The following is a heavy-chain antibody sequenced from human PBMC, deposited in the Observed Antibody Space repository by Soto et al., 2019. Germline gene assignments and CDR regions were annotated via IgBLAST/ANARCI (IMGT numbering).Heavy chain of an antibody. CDR1: GGSISNGGYY. Sequence: SETLSLTCTVSGGSISNGGYYWNWVRQHPGKGLEWIGYIHYSGSTWYNPSLESRVTISVDTSKDQFSLKLRSVTAADTAVYYCARVRGLGNYAAYYFHSWGQGTMLTVYS. CDR2: IHYSGST. V-gene: IGHV4-31*03. J-gene: IGHJ4*01. CDR3: ARVRGLGNYAAYYFHS. D-gene: IGHD3-10*01.